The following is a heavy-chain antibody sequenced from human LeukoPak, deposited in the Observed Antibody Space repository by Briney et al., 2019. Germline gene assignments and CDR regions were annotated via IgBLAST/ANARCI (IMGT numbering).Heavy chain of an antibody. V-gene: IGHV1-46*01. Sequence: ASVKVSCKASGYTFTSYYMHWVRQAPGQGLEWMGIINPSGGSTSYAQKFQGRVTMTGDTSTSTVYMELSSLRSEDTAVYYCAREGSGYTVSYWGQGTLVTVSS. J-gene: IGHJ4*02. CDR1: GYTFTSYY. CDR2: INPSGGST. CDR3: AREGSGYTVSY. D-gene: IGHD5-12*01.